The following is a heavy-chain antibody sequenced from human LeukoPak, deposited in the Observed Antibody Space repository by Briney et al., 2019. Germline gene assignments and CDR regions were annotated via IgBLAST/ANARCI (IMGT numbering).Heavy chain of an antibody. CDR1: GFTFSSYW. CDR3: ARDRAYYYDSSGQELDY. V-gene: IGHV3-7*01. J-gene: IGHJ4*02. Sequence: GGSLRLSCAASGFTFSSYWMSWVRQAPGKGLEWVANIKQDGSEKYYVDSVKGRFTISRDNAKNSLYLQMNSLRAEDTAVYYCARDRAYYYDSSGQELDYWGQGTLVTVSS. D-gene: IGHD3-22*01. CDR2: IKQDGSEK.